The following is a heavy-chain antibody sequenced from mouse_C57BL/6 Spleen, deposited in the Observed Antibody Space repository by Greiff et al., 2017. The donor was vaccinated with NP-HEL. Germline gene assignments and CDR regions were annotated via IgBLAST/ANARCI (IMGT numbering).Heavy chain of an antibody. V-gene: IGHV1-80*01. CDR3: ARIPRNYAMDY. Sequence: VKLVESGAELVKPGASVKISCKASGYAFSSYWMNWVKQRPGKGLEWIGQIYPGDGDTNYNGKFKGKATLTADKSSSTAYMQLSSLTSEDSAVYFCARIPRNYAMDYWGQGTSVTVSS. CDR2: IYPGDGDT. CDR1: GYAFSSYW. J-gene: IGHJ4*01.